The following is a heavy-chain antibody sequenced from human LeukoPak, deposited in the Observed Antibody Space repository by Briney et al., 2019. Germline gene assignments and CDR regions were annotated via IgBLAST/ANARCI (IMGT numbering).Heavy chain of an antibody. Sequence: GRSLRLSCAASGFTFSSYGMHWVRQAPGKALEWVAVIWFDGSNKYYADSVKGRFTISRDNSKNTLYLQMNSLRAEDTAVYYCARGMDIVATIDYWGQGTLVTVSS. CDR1: GFTFSSYG. CDR3: ARGMDIVATIDY. V-gene: IGHV3-33*01. J-gene: IGHJ4*02. D-gene: IGHD5-12*01. CDR2: IWFDGSNK.